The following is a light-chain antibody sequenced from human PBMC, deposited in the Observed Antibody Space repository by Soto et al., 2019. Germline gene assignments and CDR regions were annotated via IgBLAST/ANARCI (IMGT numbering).Light chain of an antibody. V-gene: IGKV1-27*01. CDR2: AAS. J-gene: IGKJ4*01. CDR3: QQYTNVPA. CDR1: QGISNY. Sequence: DIQMTQSPSSLSASVGDRVTITCRASQGISNYLAWYQQIPGKVPKLLISAASTLQSGVPSRFSGSGSGTDFPLTISSLQPEDVATYYCQQYTNVPAFGGGTKVEIK.